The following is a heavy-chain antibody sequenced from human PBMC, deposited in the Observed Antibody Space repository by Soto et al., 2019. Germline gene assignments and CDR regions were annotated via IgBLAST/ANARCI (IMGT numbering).Heavy chain of an antibody. D-gene: IGHD2-2*01. CDR1: GGSISSGGYY. J-gene: IGHJ5*02. V-gene: IGHV4-31*03. CDR3: ARGYFLGYCGSTSCFRANNWFDP. CDR2: IYYSGST. Sequence: QVQLQESGPGLVKPSQTLSLTCTVSGGSISSGGYYWSWIRQHPGKGLEWIGYIYYSGSTYYNPSLKRRLTISGDTSKNQFALKLSSVNAADTAVYYCARGYFLGYCGSTSCFRANNWFDPWGQGTLVTVSS.